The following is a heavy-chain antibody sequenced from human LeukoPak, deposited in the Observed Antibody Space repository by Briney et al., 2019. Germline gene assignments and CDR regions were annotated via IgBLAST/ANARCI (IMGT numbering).Heavy chain of an antibody. CDR1: AGSISSGDYY. Sequence: SQTLSLTCTVSAGSISSGDYYWSWIRQPPGKGLEWIGYIYYSGSTYYNPSLKSRVTISVDTSKNQFSLKLSSVTAADTAVYYCATTGKVSWNSEYYFDYWGQGTLVTVSS. CDR3: ATTGKVSWNSEYYFDY. D-gene: IGHD1-7*01. J-gene: IGHJ4*02. V-gene: IGHV4-30-4*01. CDR2: IYYSGST.